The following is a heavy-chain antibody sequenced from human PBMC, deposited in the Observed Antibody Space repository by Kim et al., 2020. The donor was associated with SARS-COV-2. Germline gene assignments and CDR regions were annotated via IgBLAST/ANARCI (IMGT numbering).Heavy chain of an antibody. V-gene: IGHV3-23*01. D-gene: IGHD3-3*01. CDR1: GFTFSSYA. J-gene: IGHJ4*02. Sequence: GGSLRLSCAASGFTFSSYAMSWVRQAPGKGLEWVSAISGSGGSTYYADSVKGRFTISRDNSKNTLYLQMNSLRAEDTAVYYCAKVCRRVFGVVIIACCFDYWGQGTLVTVSS. CDR2: ISGSGGST. CDR3: AKVCRRVFGVVIIACCFDY.